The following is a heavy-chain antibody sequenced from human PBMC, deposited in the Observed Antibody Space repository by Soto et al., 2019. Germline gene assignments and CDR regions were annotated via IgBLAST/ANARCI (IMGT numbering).Heavy chain of an antibody. J-gene: IGHJ3*02. V-gene: IGHV4-59*08. CDR3: ARPYSSGWRGVFDI. D-gene: IGHD6-19*01. CDR2: IHDSGST. Sequence: QVQLQESGPGLVKPSETLSLTCTVSGGSISSYYWSWIRQPPGKGLEWIGCIHDSGSTNYNPSLGRRVPXSVDTSKNQCSLKLSSVTAADTAVYYCARPYSSGWRGVFDIWGQGTTVTVS. CDR1: GGSISSYY.